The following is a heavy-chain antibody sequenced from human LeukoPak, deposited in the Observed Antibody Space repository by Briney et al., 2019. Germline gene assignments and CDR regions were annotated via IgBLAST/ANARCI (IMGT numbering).Heavy chain of an antibody. D-gene: IGHD4-23*01. CDR2: IYYSGST. CDR3: ARGIFYGGRNQYIWFDL. V-gene: IGHV4-59*11. J-gene: IGHJ5*02. CDR1: GGSISSHY. Sequence: PSETLSLTCTVSGGSISSHYWSWIRQPPGQGLELIGYIYYSGSTNYNPSLKSRVTISVDTSKNQFSLRLTSVTAADTAVYYCARGIFYGGRNQYIWFDLWGQGTLVTVSS.